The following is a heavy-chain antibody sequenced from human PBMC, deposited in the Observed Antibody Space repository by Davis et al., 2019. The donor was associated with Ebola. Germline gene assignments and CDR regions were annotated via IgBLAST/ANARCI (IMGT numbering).Heavy chain of an antibody. Sequence: ASVKVSCKASGYTFINYHMHWVRQAPGQGLEWMGIIHPSGGRTTYAQKFKGRVTMTRDTSTSTDYMELSSLRPEDTAVYYCARDFAEHWTFDYWGQGTLVTVSS. CDR1: GYTFINYH. V-gene: IGHV1-46*01. D-gene: IGHD1-1*01. CDR3: ARDFAEHWTFDY. J-gene: IGHJ4*02. CDR2: IHPSGGRT.